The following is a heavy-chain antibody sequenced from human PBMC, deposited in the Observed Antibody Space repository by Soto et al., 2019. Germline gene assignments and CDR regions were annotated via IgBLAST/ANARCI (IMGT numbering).Heavy chain of an antibody. J-gene: IGHJ5*02. CDR1: GYTFRSHG. CDR2: VSGDNDKT. D-gene: IGHD2-2*01. CDR3: VRDLGYCRSVTFQREWFDP. V-gene: IGHV1-18*01. Sequence: QVQLVQSGAEVKKPGTSVKVSCTASGYTFRSHGISWVRQAPGQGLQWIGWVSGDNDKTNYAQSLQGRVTMTTVTSKNKGYMELRSLRSDDTAVYYCVRDLGYCRSVTFQREWFDPLGQGTLVIVSS.